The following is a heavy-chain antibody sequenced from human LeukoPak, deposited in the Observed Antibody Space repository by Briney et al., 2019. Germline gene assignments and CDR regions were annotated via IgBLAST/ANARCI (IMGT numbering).Heavy chain of an antibody. CDR2: IIPIFGTA. CDR1: GGTFSSYA. CDR3: ARGYYDFWSGYEVDY. J-gene: IGHJ4*02. Sequence: ASVKVSCKASGGTFSSYAISWVRQAPGQGLEWMGGIIPIFGTANYAQKFQGRVTITADKSTSTAYMELSSLRSDDTAVYYCARGYYDFWSGYEVDYWGQGTLVTVSS. D-gene: IGHD3-3*01. V-gene: IGHV1-69*06.